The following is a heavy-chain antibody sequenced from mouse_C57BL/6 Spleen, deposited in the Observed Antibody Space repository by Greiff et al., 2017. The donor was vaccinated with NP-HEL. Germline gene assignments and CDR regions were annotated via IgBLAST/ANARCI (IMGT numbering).Heavy chain of an antibody. Sequence: EVQLQESGPELVKPGASVKISCKASGYSFTGYYMNWVKQSPEKSLEWIGEINPSTGGTTYNQKFKAKATLTVDKSSSTAYMQLKSLTSEDSAVYYCARGGWSNFDDWGQGTTLTVSS. J-gene: IGHJ2*01. CDR1: GYSFTGYY. CDR2: INPSTGGT. D-gene: IGHD1-1*02. V-gene: IGHV1-42*01. CDR3: ARGGWSNFDD.